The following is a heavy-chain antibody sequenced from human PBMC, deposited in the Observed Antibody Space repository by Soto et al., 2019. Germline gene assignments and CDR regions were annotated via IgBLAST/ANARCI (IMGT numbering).Heavy chain of an antibody. CDR2: IYWDDDK. J-gene: IGHJ4*02. V-gene: IGHV2-5*02. CDR3: VPYFKGYFDY. CDR1: GFSLSTSGVG. Sequence: QITLKESGPTLVKPTQTLTLTCTFSGFSLSTSGVGVGWIRQPPGKALEWLALIYWDDDKRYSPSLKSRLTITKDPSKSQVGLTMTNMDPVDTATYYCVPYFKGYFDYWGQGTLVTVSS. D-gene: IGHD1-26*01.